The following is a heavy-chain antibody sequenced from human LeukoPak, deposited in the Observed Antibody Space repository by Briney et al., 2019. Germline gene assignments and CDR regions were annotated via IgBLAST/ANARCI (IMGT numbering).Heavy chain of an antibody. D-gene: IGHD4-11*01. Sequence: PGGSLRLSCAAAGVTFHEYDFHWVRQTPGRGLEWVSGITRNGGTLGYADSVKDRFTISRDNAKNSLYLHMNSLRPDDTALYYCALNVGVTVADTLDYWGQGTLVTVSS. J-gene: IGHJ4*02. V-gene: IGHV3-9*01. CDR1: GVTFHEYD. CDR3: ALNVGVTVADTLDY. CDR2: ITRNGGTL.